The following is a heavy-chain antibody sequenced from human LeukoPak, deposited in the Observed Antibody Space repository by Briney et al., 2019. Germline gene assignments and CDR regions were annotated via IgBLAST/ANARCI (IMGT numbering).Heavy chain of an antibody. CDR1: GFTFSSSC. D-gene: IGHD2-2*01. CDR3: ARNTRTSFDI. Sequence: GGSLRLSCAASGFTFSSSCMHWVRQAPGKGLVWVSRINPDESTTTYADSVKGRFTISRDNAKNTLYLQMNSLRAEDTAVYYCARNTRTSFDIWGQGTLVTVSS. V-gene: IGHV3-74*01. J-gene: IGHJ4*02. CDR2: INPDESTT.